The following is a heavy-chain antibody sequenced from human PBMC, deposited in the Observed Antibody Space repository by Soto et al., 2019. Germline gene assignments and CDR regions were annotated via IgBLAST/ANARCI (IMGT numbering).Heavy chain of an antibody. J-gene: IGHJ6*02. D-gene: IGHD5-12*01. CDR1: GGTFNNYP. CDR3: ARGRGYSGDDHYYYFDMDV. V-gene: IGHV1-69*01. Sequence: QVQLVQSGAEGKKPGSSVKVSCKASGGTFNNYPITWVRQAPGQGLEWMGGSIPIYGTANYAQKFQGRVTITVDESTSTSYMELSSLRSEDTAIYYCARGRGYSGDDHYYYFDMDVWGQGTTVNVSS. CDR2: SIPIYGTA.